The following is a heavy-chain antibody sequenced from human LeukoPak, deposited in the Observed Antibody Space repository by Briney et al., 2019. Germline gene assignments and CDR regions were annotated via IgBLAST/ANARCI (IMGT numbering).Heavy chain of an antibody. Sequence: ASVTVSFTASGYTFTSYGISWVRQAPGQGVEWMGWISAYNGNTNYTQKLQGSVTITTDTSTSTAYMELRSLRSDDTAVYYCARGKIAAAGGVSGNCFDPWGQGTLVTVSS. CDR1: GYTFTSYG. D-gene: IGHD6-13*01. V-gene: IGHV1-18*01. CDR3: ARGKIAAAGGVSGNCFDP. J-gene: IGHJ5*02. CDR2: ISAYNGNT.